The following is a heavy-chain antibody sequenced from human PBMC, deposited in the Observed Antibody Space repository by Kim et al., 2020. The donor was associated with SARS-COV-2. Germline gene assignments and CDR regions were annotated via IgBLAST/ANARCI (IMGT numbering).Heavy chain of an antibody. CDR2: INAGNGNT. V-gene: IGHV1-3*01. Sequence: ASVKVSCKASGYTFTTYAMHWVRQAPGQRLEWMGWINAGNGNTKYSQKFQGRVTITRVTSASTAYMELSSLRSEDTAVYYCARADHFTVTTIDYWGQGTLVTVSS. J-gene: IGHJ4*02. CDR3: ARADHFTVTTIDY. D-gene: IGHD4-17*01. CDR1: GYTFTTYA.